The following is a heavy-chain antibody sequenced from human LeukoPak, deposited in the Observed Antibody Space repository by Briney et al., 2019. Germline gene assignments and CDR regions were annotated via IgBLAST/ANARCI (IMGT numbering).Heavy chain of an antibody. V-gene: IGHV1-2*02. Sequence: ASVKVSCKASGYTFIGYYIHWVRQAPRQRLEWVGWINPNSGGIKYAQKFQGRVTMTRDTSVSTAYMELKRLTSDDTAVYYCARVLFSGIPDWFDPWGQGTLVTVSS. CDR3: ARVLFSGIPDWFDP. J-gene: IGHJ5*02. CDR1: GYTFIGYY. D-gene: IGHD2-21*01. CDR2: INPNSGGI.